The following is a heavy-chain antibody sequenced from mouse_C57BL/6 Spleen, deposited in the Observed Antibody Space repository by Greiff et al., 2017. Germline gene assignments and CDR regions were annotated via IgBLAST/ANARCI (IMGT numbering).Heavy chain of an antibody. CDR2: IYPGDGDT. CDR1: GYAFSSYW. Sequence: VQLQESGAELVKPGASVKISCKASGYAFSSYWMNWVKQRPGKGLEWIGQIYPGDGDTNYNGKFKGKATLTADKSSSTAYMELSSLTSEDSAVYFCARGGSYIAVDYWGQGTSVTVSS. J-gene: IGHJ4*01. CDR3: ARGGSYIAVDY. D-gene: IGHD1-1*02. V-gene: IGHV1-80*01.